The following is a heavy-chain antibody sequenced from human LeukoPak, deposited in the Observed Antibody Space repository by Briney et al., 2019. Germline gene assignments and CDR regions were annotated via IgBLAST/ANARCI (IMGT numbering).Heavy chain of an antibody. CDR2: INPNSGGT. J-gene: IGHJ4*02. V-gene: IGHV1-2*02. CDR1: GYTFTGYY. D-gene: IGHD6-13*01. Sequence: ASVKVSCKASGYTFTGYYMHWVRQAPGQGLEWMGWINPNSGGTNYAQKFQGRVTMTRDTSISTAYMELSRLRTEDTALYYCAKAFGRAAAGTCFDYWGQGTLVTVSS. CDR3: AKAFGRAAAGTCFDY.